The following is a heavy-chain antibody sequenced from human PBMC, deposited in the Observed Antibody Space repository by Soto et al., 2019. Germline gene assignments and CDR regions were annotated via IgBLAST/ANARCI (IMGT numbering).Heavy chain of an antibody. CDR2: ISSSSSYI. Sequence: GGSLRLSCAASGFTFSSYSMNWVRQAPGKGLEWVSSISSSSSYIYYADSVKGRFTISRDNAKNSLYLQMNSLRAEDTAVYYCARVLSFDWLLSPIDYWGQGTLVTVSS. CDR1: GFTFSSYS. CDR3: ARVLSFDWLLSPIDY. D-gene: IGHD3-9*01. J-gene: IGHJ4*02. V-gene: IGHV3-21*01.